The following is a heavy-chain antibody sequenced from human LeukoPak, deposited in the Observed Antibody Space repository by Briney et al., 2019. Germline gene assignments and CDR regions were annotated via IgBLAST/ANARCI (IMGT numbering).Heavy chain of an antibody. CDR2: IRYDGNNK. CDR3: ARDPYNGNYGDSYYYYMDV. J-gene: IGHJ6*03. D-gene: IGHD1-26*01. V-gene: IGHV3-30*02. Sequence: GGSLRLSCTVSGFTVSSNSMSWVRQAPGKGLEWVAFIRYDGNNKLYADSMKGRFTISRDNSKNTLYLHINSLRAEDTAVYYCARDPYNGNYGDSYYYYMDVWGKGTTVTISS. CDR1: GFTVSSNS.